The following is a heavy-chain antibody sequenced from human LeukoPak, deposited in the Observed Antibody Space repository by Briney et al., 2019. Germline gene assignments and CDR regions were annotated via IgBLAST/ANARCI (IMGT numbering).Heavy chain of an antibody. CDR2: INTNTGNP. J-gene: IGHJ4*02. CDR3: TTYYDFWSGYRSFDY. CDR1: GYTFTSYA. D-gene: IGHD3-3*01. V-gene: IGHV7-4-1*02. Sequence: ASVMVSCKASGYTFTSYAMNWVRQAPGQGLEWMGWINTNTGNPTYAQGFTGRFVFSLDTSVSTAYLQISSLKAEDTAVYYCTTYYDFWSGYRSFDYWGQGTLVTVSS.